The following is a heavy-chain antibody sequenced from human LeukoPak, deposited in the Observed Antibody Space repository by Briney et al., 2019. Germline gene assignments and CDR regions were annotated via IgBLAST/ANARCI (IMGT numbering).Heavy chain of an antibody. CDR1: GFTFRTYT. D-gene: IGHD6-19*01. J-gene: IGHJ6*03. CDR3: ARDSDSSGWLDYYMDV. V-gene: IGHV3-21*06. CDR2: ISSSGDYT. Sequence: GGSLRLSCAASGFTFRTYTINWVRQAPGKGLEWVSSISSSGDYTYYADSLKGRFTISRDNAQNSVYLQMNSLRVDDTAVYYCARDSDSSGWLDYYMDVWGEGTTAIISS.